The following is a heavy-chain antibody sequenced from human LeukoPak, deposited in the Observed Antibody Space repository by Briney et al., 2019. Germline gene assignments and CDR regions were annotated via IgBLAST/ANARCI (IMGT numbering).Heavy chain of an antibody. CDR2: IYYSGST. J-gene: IGHJ4*02. Sequence: SETLSLTCTVSGGSISSSSYYWAWIRQPPGKGLEWIGSIYYSGSTYYNPSLKSRVTISVDTSKNQFSLKLSSVTAADTAVYYCARVLYKYYFDYWGQGTLVTVSS. CDR1: GGSISSSSYY. D-gene: IGHD2/OR15-2a*01. V-gene: IGHV4-39*07. CDR3: ARVLYKYYFDY.